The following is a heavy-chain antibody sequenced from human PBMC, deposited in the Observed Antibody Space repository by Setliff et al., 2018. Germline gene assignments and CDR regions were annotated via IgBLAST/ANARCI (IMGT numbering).Heavy chain of an antibody. CDR2: MYSSGST. Sequence: SETLSLTCTVSGGPINSDRYYWGWIRQPPGKGLEWIGSMYSSGSTTYNPSLKSRVTISVDTSKNQFSLRLTSVTAADTAVYYCARGAFYFDYWGRGTLVTVSS. V-gene: IGHV4-39*07. J-gene: IGHJ4*02. CDR1: GGPINSDRYY. CDR3: ARGAFYFDY.